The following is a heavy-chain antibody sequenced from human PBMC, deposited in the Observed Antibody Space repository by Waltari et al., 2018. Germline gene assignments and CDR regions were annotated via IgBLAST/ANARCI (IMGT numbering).Heavy chain of an antibody. J-gene: IGHJ4*02. CDR2: IYSGGST. Sequence: EVQLVESGGGLIQPGGFLRLSCAASGFTVSSNYMSWVRQAPGKGLEWVSVIYSGGSTYYADSVKGRFTISRDNSKNTLYLQMNSLRAEDTAVYYCARDLTGLYYFDYWGQGTLVTVSS. V-gene: IGHV3-53*01. D-gene: IGHD7-27*01. CDR3: ARDLTGLYYFDY. CDR1: GFTVSSNY.